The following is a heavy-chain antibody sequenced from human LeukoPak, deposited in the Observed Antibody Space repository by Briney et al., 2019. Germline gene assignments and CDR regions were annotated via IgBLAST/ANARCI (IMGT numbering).Heavy chain of an antibody. D-gene: IGHD5-24*01. Sequence: PGGSLRLSCAASGFTFSSYGMHWVRQAPGKGLEWVAVISYDGSNKYYADSVKGRFTISRDNSKNTLYLQMNSLRAEDTAVYYCARHLDGHNPLGYYYYGMDVWGQGTTVTVSS. J-gene: IGHJ6*02. CDR1: GFTFSSYG. CDR2: ISYDGSNK. V-gene: IGHV3-30*03. CDR3: ARHLDGHNPLGYYYYGMDV.